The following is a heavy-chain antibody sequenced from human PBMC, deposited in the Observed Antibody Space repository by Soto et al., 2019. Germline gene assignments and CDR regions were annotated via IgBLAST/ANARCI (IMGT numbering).Heavy chain of an antibody. CDR2: ILSDGSNK. J-gene: IGHJ4*02. V-gene: IGHV3-30-3*01. CDR3: ASDDEGGSDCDLGY. Sequence: QVQLVESGGGVVQPGRSLRLSCAVSGFTLSSHAMHWVRQAPGKGLEWVALILSDGSNKYYADSVKGRFTTYRDNSKNTMYLQMNSLSVEDKAVYYCASDDEGGSDCDLGYWGQGDLVTVSS. CDR1: GFTLSSHA. D-gene: IGHD1-26*01.